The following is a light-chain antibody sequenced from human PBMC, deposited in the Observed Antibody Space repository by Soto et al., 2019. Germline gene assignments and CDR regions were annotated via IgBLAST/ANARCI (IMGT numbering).Light chain of an antibody. CDR2: EVS. Sequence: QSVLTQPASVSGSPGQSITISCTGTSSDVGNYNLVSWYQQHPGKAPKLMIYEVSERPSGVSNRFSGSKSGNTASLTISGLQAEDEADYYCCSYAGSTNFYVFGTGTKLTVL. CDR1: SSDVGNYNL. V-gene: IGLV2-23*02. J-gene: IGLJ1*01. CDR3: CSYAGSTNFYV.